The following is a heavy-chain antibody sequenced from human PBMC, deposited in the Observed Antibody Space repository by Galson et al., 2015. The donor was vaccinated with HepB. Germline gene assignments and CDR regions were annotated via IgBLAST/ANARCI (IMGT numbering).Heavy chain of an antibody. CDR3: ARETVPPAHYYYYYMDV. Sequence: SVKVSCKASGGTFSSYAISWVRQAPGQGLEWMGGIIPIFGTANYAQKFQGRVTITADESTSTAYMELSSLRSEDTAVYYCARETVPPAHYYYYYMDVWGKGTTVTVSS. CDR1: GGTFSSYA. V-gene: IGHV1-69*13. CDR2: IIPIFGTA. D-gene: IGHD2-2*01. J-gene: IGHJ6*03.